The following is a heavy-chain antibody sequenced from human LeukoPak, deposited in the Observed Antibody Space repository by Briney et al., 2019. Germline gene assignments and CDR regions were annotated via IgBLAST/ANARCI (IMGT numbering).Heavy chain of an antibody. CDR2: ISHDDSNK. D-gene: IGHD4-17*01. CDR1: GFTFSSYG. CDR3: ARDLSGNTVTVDY. V-gene: IGHV3-30*03. Sequence: PGGSLRLSCVASGFTFSSYGMHWVRQAPGKGLEWVAVISHDDSNKYYADSVKGRFSISRDNSKDTLYLQMNSLRAEDTAVYYCARDLSGNTVTVDYWGQGTLVTVSS. J-gene: IGHJ4*02.